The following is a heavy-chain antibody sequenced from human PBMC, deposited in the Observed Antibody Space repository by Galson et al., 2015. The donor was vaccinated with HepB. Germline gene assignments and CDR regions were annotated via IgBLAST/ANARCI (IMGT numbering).Heavy chain of an antibody. CDR3: ARAEAARGGYYYYYGMDV. D-gene: IGHD6-6*01. CDR1: GGTFSSYA. Sequence: SVKVSCKASGGTFSSYAISWVRQAPGQGLEWMGGIIPIFGTANYAQKFQGRVTITADESTSTAYMELSSLRSEDTAGYYCARAEAARGGYYYYYGMDVWGQGTTVTVSS. V-gene: IGHV1-69*13. CDR2: IIPIFGTA. J-gene: IGHJ6*02.